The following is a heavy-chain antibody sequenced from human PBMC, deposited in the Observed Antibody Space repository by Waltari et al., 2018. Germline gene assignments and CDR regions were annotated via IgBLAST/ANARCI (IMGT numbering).Heavy chain of an antibody. CDR1: GFTFSNAW. CDR2: IKSKTDGGTT. Sequence: EVQLVESGGGLVQPGGSLRLSCAASGFTFSNAWMSWVRTAPGKGLEWVGRIKSKTDGGTTDYAAPVKGRFTISRDDSKNTLYLQMNSLKTEDTAVYYCTTDRGSGGSFDYWGQGTLVTVSS. V-gene: IGHV3-15*01. J-gene: IGHJ4*02. D-gene: IGHD2-15*01. CDR3: TTDRGSGGSFDY.